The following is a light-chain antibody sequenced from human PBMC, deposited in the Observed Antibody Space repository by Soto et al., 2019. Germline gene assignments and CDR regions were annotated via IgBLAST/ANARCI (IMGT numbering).Light chain of an antibody. CDR3: QQCRNWPLT. CDR2: DAS. V-gene: IGKV3-15*01. Sequence: EIVMTQSPATLSASPGEGATLSCKAGQTVYNNLAWYQQRPGQPPRLLIYDASTRATGMSARFSGSGYGTEFTLTISSLQSEDFAVYFCQQCRNWPLTVGGGTQVEIK. J-gene: IGKJ4*01. CDR1: QTVYNN.